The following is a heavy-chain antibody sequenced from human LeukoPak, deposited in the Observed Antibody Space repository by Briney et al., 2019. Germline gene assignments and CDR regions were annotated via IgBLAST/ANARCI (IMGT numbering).Heavy chain of an antibody. CDR1: GFTFSNYY. CDR2: ISSSSSYT. D-gene: IGHD3-22*01. Sequence: PGGSLRLSYVASGFTFSNYYMNWVRQAPGKGLEWVSSISSSSSYTYYADSLKGRFTISRDNAKNSLYLQMNSLRAEDTAVYYCARVLYDSSGPFAYWGQGTLVTVSS. J-gene: IGHJ4*02. CDR3: ARVLYDSSGPFAY. V-gene: IGHV3-21*01.